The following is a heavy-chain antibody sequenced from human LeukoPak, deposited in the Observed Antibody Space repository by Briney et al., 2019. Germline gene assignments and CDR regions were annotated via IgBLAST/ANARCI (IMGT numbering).Heavy chain of an antibody. CDR1: GGSFSGYY. CDR3: ARDSRDIVATITYYYYYMDV. D-gene: IGHD5-12*01. CDR2: IYYSGST. Sequence: SETLSLTCAVYGGSFSGYYWSWIRQPPGKGLEWRVSIYYSGSTYYNPSLKSRVTISVDTSKNQFSLKLSSVTAADTAVYYCARDSRDIVATITYYYYYMDVWGKGTTVTISS. V-gene: IGHV4-34*01. J-gene: IGHJ6*03.